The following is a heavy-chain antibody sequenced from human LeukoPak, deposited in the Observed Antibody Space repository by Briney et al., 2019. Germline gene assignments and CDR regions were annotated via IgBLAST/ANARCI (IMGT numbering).Heavy chain of an antibody. CDR2: IYHSGRT. CDR3: ARGAYSYYYMDV. J-gene: IGHJ6*03. Sequence: PSETLSLTCTVSGYSISSGYYWGWIRQPPGKGLEWIGSIYHSGRTFYNPSLKSRVTISVDTSKNQFSLKLSSVTAADTAVYYCARGAYSYYYMDVWGKGTTVTISS. CDR1: GYSISSGYY. V-gene: IGHV4-38-2*02. D-gene: IGHD4-11*01.